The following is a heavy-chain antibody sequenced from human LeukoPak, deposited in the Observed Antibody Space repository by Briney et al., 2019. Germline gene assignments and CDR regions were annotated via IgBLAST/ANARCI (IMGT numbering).Heavy chain of an antibody. V-gene: IGHV3-43*02. J-gene: IGHJ6*02. CDR2: INADGGRT. CDR1: GFTIDAYA. Sequence: QAGGSLTLSCAASGFTIDAYAMHWVRQPPGKGLEWVSLINADGGRTYYADSVKGRFTISRDSSKNSLYLQMNSLRTEDTALYYCATWAFYHGLDVWGQGTTVTVSS. D-gene: IGHD2/OR15-2a*01. CDR3: ATWAFYHGLDV.